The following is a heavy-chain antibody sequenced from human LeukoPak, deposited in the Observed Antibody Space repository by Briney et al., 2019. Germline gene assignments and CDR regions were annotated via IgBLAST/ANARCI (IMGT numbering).Heavy chain of an antibody. CDR2: IYSGGST. CDR3: ARATTTRTRFDY. Sequence: PGGSLRLSCVGSGFTSIAYALTWARQAPGKGLEWVSVIYSGGSTYYADSVKGRFTISRDNSKNTLYLQMNSLRDEDTAVYFCARATTTRTRFDYWGQGTLVTVSS. CDR1: GFTSIAYA. D-gene: IGHD4-17*01. V-gene: IGHV3-53*01. J-gene: IGHJ4*02.